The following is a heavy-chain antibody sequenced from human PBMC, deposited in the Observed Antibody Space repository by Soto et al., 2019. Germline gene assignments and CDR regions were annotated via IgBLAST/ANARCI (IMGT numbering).Heavy chain of an antibody. Sequence: QVQLQESGPGLVKPSETLSLTCTVSGGSVSSGSYYWSWIRQPPGKGLEWIGYIYYSGSTNYNPSLKSRVTISVDTSKNQFSPKLSSVTAADTAVYYCAREYVLVPARWFDPWGQGTLVTVSS. CDR3: AREYVLVPARWFDP. D-gene: IGHD2-2*01. CDR2: IYYSGST. CDR1: GGSVSSGSYY. J-gene: IGHJ5*02. V-gene: IGHV4-61*01.